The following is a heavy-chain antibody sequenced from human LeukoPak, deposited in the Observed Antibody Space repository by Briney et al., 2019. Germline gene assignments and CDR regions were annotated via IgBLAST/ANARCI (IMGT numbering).Heavy chain of an antibody. J-gene: IGHJ4*02. CDR1: GFIFSSYW. CDR2: IKQDGSEK. V-gene: IGHV3-7*01. CDR3: ARDIGDSSGYYGSYFDY. D-gene: IGHD3-22*01. Sequence: PGGSLRLSCAASGFIFSSYWMSWVRQAPRKGLEWVANIKQDGSEKYYVDSVKGRFTISRDNAKNSLYLEMNSLRAEDTAVYYYARDIGDSSGYYGSYFDYWGQGTLVTVSS.